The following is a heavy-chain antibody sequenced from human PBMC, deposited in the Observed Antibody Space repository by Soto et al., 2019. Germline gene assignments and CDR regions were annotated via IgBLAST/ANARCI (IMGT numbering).Heavy chain of an antibody. CDR2: IYYSGST. CDR1: GGSISSYD. J-gene: IGHJ5*02. Sequence: PSETLSLTCTVSGGSISSYDWGWIRQPPGKGLEWIGSIYYSGSTYYNPSLKSRVTISVDTSKNQFSLKLSSVTAADTAVYYCASPKIAFYNWFDPWGQGTLVTVSS. D-gene: IGHD3-3*02. V-gene: IGHV4-39*01. CDR3: ASPKIAFYNWFDP.